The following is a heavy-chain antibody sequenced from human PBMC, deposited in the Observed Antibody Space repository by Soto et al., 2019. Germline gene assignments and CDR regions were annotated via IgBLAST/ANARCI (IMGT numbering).Heavy chain of an antibody. CDR3: ASHTTLQPGWFDP. D-gene: IGHD1-1*01. CDR2: ISSSGSTI. J-gene: IGHJ5*02. CDR1: GFTFSSYE. Sequence: EVQLVESGGGLVQPGGSLRLSCAASGFTFSSYEMNWVRQAPGKGLEWVSYISSSGSTIYYADSVKGRFTISRDNAKNSLYLQMNSLRAEDTAVYYCASHTTLQPGWFDPWGQGTLVTVSS. V-gene: IGHV3-48*03.